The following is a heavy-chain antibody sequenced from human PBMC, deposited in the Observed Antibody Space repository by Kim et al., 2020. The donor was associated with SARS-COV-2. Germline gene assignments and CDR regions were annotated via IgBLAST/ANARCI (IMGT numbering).Heavy chain of an antibody. CDR1: GFTFDDYA. D-gene: IGHD6-19*01. CDR2: ISWNSGSI. V-gene: IGHV3-9*01. J-gene: IGHJ4*02. CDR3: AKELYSSGWYGPYYFDY. Sequence: GGSLRLSCAASGFTFDDYAMHWVRQAPGKGLEWVSGISWNSGSIGYADSVKGRFTISRDNAKNSLYLQMNSLRAEDTALYYCAKELYSSGWYGPYYFDYWGQGTLVTVSS.